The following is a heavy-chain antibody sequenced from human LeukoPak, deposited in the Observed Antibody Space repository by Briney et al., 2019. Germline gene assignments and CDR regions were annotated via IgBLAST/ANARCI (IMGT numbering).Heavy chain of an antibody. CDR1: GFTFSSYE. Sequence: PGGSLRLSCAAAGFTFSSYEMNWVRHPPGKGLEWVSYIISSGSTIYYAYSVKARFTFSRDNANNSLYLHMNTPRPQHTAVYYYGELSITRTGAVWGKGDTGTMSS. CDR3: GELSITRTGAV. V-gene: IGHV3-48*03. J-gene: IGHJ6*01. D-gene: IGHD3-10*01. CDR2: IISSGSTI.